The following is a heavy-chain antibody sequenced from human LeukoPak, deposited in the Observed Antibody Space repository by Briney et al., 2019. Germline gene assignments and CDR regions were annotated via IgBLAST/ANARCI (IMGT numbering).Heavy chain of an antibody. CDR3: ARAGVATIRGTSNWFDP. CDR2: IIPIFGTA. D-gene: IGHD5-12*01. Sequence: SVKVSCKASGGTFSSYAISWVRQAPGQGLEWMGGIIPIFGTANYAQKFQGRVTITTDESTSTAYMELSSLRSEDTAVYYCARAGVATIRGTSNWFDPWGQGTLVTVSS. J-gene: IGHJ5*02. CDR1: GGTFSSYA. V-gene: IGHV1-69*05.